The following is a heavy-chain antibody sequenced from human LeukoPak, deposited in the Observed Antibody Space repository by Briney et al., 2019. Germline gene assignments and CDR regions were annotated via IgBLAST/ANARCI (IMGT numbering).Heavy chain of an antibody. CDR3: AKDLYNNWACYMDV. J-gene: IGHJ6*03. V-gene: IGHV3-23*01. D-gene: IGHD1-1*01. Sequence: GGSLRLSCAASGFTFSNYAISWVRQAPGKGLEWVSTISSSGSSTYYADSVKGRFTISRDNSKNTLYLQMNSLRVEDTAVYYCAKDLYNNWACYMDVWGKGTTVTVSS. CDR1: GFTFSNYA. CDR2: ISSSGSST.